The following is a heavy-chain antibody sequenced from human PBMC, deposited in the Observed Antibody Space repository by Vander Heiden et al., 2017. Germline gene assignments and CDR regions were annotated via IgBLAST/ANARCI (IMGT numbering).Heavy chain of an antibody. CDR2: IYPGDSDT. CDR3: AIFAASRYCSSTSCYGDAFDI. CDR1: RYRFTSSW. Sequence: VQLVQSGAEAHKPGESLKDSCKGSRYRFTSSWIGWGRQMPGTGLEWMGIIYPGDSDTRYSPSFQGQVTISADKSISTAYLQWSSLKASDTAMYYCAIFAASRYCSSTSCYGDAFDIWGQGTMVTVSS. V-gene: IGHV5-51*01. D-gene: IGHD2-2*01. J-gene: IGHJ3*02.